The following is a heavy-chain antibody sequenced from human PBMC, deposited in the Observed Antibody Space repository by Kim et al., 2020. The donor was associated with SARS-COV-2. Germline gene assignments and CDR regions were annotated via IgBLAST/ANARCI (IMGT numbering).Heavy chain of an antibody. CDR1: GYTFTNYG. CDR3: ARAPPSPYGGNHDY. D-gene: IGHD4-17*01. Sequence: ASVKVSCKASGYTFTNYGVSWVRQAPGQGLKWMGWISAYNGNTNYAQKLKGRVTMTTDTSTSTAYMELRSLRSDDTAVYYCARAPPSPYGGNHDYWGQGTLVTVSS. J-gene: IGHJ4*02. CDR2: ISAYNGNT. V-gene: IGHV1-18*01.